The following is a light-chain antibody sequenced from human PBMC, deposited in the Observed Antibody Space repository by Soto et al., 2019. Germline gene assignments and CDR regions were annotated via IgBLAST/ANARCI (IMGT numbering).Light chain of an antibody. Sequence: MKKSAATLSVSPGEIATLSCRASQSVSSYLAWYQQKPGQPPMLLIYGASTRDTGIPARFSGSGSGTEFTLTISSLQSEDVAVYYCQQYNNWPLTFGGGTKVDIK. CDR1: QSVSSY. CDR2: GAS. V-gene: IGKV3-15*01. CDR3: QQYNNWPLT. J-gene: IGKJ4*01.